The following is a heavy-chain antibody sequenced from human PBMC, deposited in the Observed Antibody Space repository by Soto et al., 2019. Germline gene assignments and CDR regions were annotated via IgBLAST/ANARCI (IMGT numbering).Heavy chain of an antibody. D-gene: IGHD6-13*01. V-gene: IGHV3-33*01. CDR2: IWYDGSNK. Sequence: GGSLRLSCAASGFTFSSYGMHWVRQAPGKGLEWVAVIWYDGSNKYYADSVKGRFTISRDNSKNTLYLQMNSLRAEDTAVYYCAREGESSSWYVSYWFDPWGQGTLVTVSS. CDR3: AREGESSSWYVSYWFDP. CDR1: GFTFSSYG. J-gene: IGHJ5*02.